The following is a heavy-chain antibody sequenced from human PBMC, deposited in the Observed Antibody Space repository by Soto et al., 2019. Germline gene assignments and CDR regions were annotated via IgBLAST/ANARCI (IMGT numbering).Heavy chain of an antibody. V-gene: IGHV1-18*01. CDR1: AYDSDG. CDR3: ANRGNPLMDV. Sequence: QVQFVQSGGEVKEPGASVKVSCKASAYDSDGITWVRQAPGQGLEWLGWIYAPNGNTNYAQKFQDRVIMTTDKSTRTFYMEVRSLRSDDTAVYYGANRGNPLMDVWGQGTTVTVS. CDR2: IYAPNGNT. J-gene: IGHJ6*02.